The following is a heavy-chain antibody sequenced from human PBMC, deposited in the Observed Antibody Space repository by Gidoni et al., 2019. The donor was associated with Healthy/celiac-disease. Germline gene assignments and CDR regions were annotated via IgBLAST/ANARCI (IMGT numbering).Heavy chain of an antibody. CDR2: IYYSGST. D-gene: IGHD2-2*02. CDR3: ARDPQPAAIIYYGMDV. V-gene: IGHV4-61*01. Sequence: QVQLQESGPGLVKPSETLSLTCTVSGGSVSSGSYYWSWIRQPPGKGLEWIGYIYYSGSTNYNPSLKSRVTISVDTSKNQFSLKLSSVTAADTAVYYCARDPQPAAIIYYGMDVWGQGTTVTVSS. J-gene: IGHJ6*02. CDR1: GGSVSSGSYY.